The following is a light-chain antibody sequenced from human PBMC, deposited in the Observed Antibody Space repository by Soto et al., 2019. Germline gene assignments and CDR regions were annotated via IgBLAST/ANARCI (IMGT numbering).Light chain of an antibody. CDR1: SSDVGGYNS. J-gene: IGLJ1*01. CDR3: SSYTSSSLYV. CDR2: EVS. V-gene: IGLV2-14*01. Sequence: QSALTQPASVSGSPGQSITISCTGTSSDVGGYNSVSWYQQHPGKVPKLMIYEVSNRPSGVSNRFSGSKSGNTASLTISGLQAEDEADYYCSSYTSSSLYVFGTGTKLTVL.